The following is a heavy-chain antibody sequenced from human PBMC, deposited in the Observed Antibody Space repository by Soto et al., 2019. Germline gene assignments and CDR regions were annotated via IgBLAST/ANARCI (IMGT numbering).Heavy chain of an antibody. CDR2: INPNGGTT. Sequence: QVQLVQSGAVVTKPGASVKVSCKASGYTFTSYYMHWVRQAPGQSLEYMGIINPNGGTTHYAQKFQGRVTMTRDTSTSTLYMELSSLRSEDTAMYYCAAYTSGWPTPWNWGQGTLVTVSS. CDR1: GYTFTSYY. CDR3: AAYTSGWPTPWN. J-gene: IGHJ4*02. V-gene: IGHV1-46*01. D-gene: IGHD6-19*01.